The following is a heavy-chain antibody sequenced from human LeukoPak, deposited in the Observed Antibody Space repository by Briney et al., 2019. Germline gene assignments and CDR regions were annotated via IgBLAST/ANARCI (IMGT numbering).Heavy chain of an antibody. D-gene: IGHD6-19*01. CDR3: AKDQRKQWFIFDY. CDR1: GFTFSSYA. CDR2: ISYDGSNK. V-gene: IGHV3-30*18. J-gene: IGHJ4*02. Sequence: GGSLRLSCAASGFTFSSYAMSWVRQAPGKRLEWVAVISYDGSNKYYADSVKGRFTISRDNSKNTLYLQMNSLRAEDTAVYYCAKDQRKQWFIFDYWGQGTLVTVSS.